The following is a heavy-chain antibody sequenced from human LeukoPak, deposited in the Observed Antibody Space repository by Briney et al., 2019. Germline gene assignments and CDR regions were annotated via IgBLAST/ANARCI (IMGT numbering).Heavy chain of an antibody. V-gene: IGHV1-18*01. CDR1: GYTFTSYG. Sequence: ASVKVSCKASGYTFTSYGISWVQQAPGQGLEWMGWISAYNGNTNYAQKLQGRVTMTTDTSTSTAYMELRSLRSDDTAVYYCARDSSSSWYSPYYFDYWGQGTLVTVSS. CDR2: ISAYNGNT. D-gene: IGHD6-13*01. CDR3: ARDSSSSWYSPYYFDY. J-gene: IGHJ4*02.